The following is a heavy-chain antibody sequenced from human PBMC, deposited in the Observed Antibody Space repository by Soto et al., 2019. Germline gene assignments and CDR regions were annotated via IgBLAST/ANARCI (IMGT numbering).Heavy chain of an antibody. CDR2: IYYSGST. CDR3: ARGSYGFDY. CDR1: GGSISNYY. J-gene: IGHJ4*02. D-gene: IGHD3-16*01. Sequence: QVQLQESCPGLVKPSETLSLTCTVSGGSISNYYWSWIRQPPGKGLEWIGYIYYSGSTNYNPSLKSRVTITVDTAKNQFSLKLSSVTAADTAVYYCARGSYGFDYWGQGSLVNVSS. V-gene: IGHV4-59*01.